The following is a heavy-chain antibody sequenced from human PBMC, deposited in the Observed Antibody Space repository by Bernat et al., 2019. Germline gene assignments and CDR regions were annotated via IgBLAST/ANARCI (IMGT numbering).Heavy chain of an antibody. D-gene: IGHD4-17*01. CDR1: GFTFSSYE. J-gene: IGHJ6*02. V-gene: IGHV3-48*03. Sequence: EVQLVESGGGLVQPGGSLRLSCAASGFTFSSYEMNWVRQAPGKGLEWVSYISSSGSTIYYADSGKGRFTISRDNAKNSLYLQMNSLRAEDTAVYYCARANTQNDDGDPNPMDVWGQGTTVTVSS. CDR2: ISSSGSTI. CDR3: ARANTQNDDGDPNPMDV.